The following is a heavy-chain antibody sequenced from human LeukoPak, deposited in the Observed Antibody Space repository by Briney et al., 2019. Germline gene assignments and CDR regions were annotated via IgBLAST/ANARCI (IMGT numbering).Heavy chain of an antibody. Sequence: GGSLRLSCAASGFTFSSYAMSWVRQAPGKGLEWVAAIRGRGDKTYHADPVKGRFTISRDNSKNTLFLQMNSLRAEDTAVYYCARDWVTDTAAIDYWGQGTLVSVSS. CDR2: IRGRGDKT. V-gene: IGHV3-23*01. J-gene: IGHJ4*02. CDR1: GFTFSSYA. CDR3: ARDWVTDTAAIDY. D-gene: IGHD2-2*01.